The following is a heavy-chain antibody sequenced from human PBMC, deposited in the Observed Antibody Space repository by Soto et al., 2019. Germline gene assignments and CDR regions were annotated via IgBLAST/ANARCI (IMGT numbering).Heavy chain of an antibody. CDR2: IIPIFGTA. D-gene: IGHD5-12*01. CDR1: GYTFTSYG. J-gene: IGHJ6*02. CDR3: ARDRLRRGRYYGMDV. V-gene: IGHV1-69*13. Sequence: SVKVSCKASGYTFTSYGLNWVRQAPGRGLEWMGGIIPIFGTANYAQKFQGRVTITADESTSTAYMELSSLRSEDTAVYYCARDRLRRGRYYGMDVCGQGTTVTVSS.